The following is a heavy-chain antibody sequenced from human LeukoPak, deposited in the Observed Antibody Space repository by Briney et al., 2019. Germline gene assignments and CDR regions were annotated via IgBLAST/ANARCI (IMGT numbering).Heavy chain of an antibody. CDR3: ARNSLYYDFWSGYYTAYFDY. V-gene: IGHV3-66*01. J-gene: IGHJ4*02. Sequence: GGSLRLSCAASGFTFSNYAMSWVRQAPGKGLEWVSVIYSGGSTYYADSVKGRFTISRDNSKNTLYLQMNSLRAEDTAVYYCARNSLYYDFWSGYYTAYFDYWGQGTLVTVSS. CDR1: GFTFSNYA. D-gene: IGHD3-3*01. CDR2: IYSGGST.